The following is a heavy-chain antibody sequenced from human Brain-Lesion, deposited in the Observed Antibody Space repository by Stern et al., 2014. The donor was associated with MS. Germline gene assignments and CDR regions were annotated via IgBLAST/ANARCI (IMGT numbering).Heavy chain of an antibody. V-gene: IGHV4-39*01. Sequence: VQLLESGPGLVKPSETLSLTCTVAGGSVSSTSYAWAWIRQPPGKGLEWIGTIYYSGNTYYSPSLQIRLTISLDTSQNKFSLQLGSGTAADTAVYYCAGEEDIRYCSGGSCTGNWFDPWGQGTLVTVSS. CDR1: GGSVSSTSYA. D-gene: IGHD2-15*01. CDR2: IYYSGNT. CDR3: AGEEDIRYCSGGSCTGNWFDP. J-gene: IGHJ5*02.